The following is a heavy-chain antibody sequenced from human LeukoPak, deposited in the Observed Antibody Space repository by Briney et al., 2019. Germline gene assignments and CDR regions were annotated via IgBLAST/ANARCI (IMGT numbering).Heavy chain of an antibody. Sequence: SPSETLSLTCTVSGGSISSYYWSWIRQPPGKGLEWIGYIYYSGSTNYNPSLKSRVTISVDTSKNQFSLKLSSVTAADTAVYYCARWDDSAWGFGNWGPGTLVTVSS. CDR1: GGSISSYY. V-gene: IGHV4-59*08. CDR3: ARWDDSAWGFGN. J-gene: IGHJ4*02. CDR2: IYYSGST. D-gene: IGHD6-19*01.